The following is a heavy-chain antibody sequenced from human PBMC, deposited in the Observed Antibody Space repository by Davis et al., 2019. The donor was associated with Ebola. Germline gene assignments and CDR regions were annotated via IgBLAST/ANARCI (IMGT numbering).Heavy chain of an antibody. J-gene: IGHJ5*02. CDR1: GGSVSSTSYY. CDR2: IYYSGST. Sequence: MPSETLSLTCTVSGGSVSSTSYYWGWIRQPPGKGLEWIGSIYYSGSTYYNPSLKSRVTISVDTSKNQFSLKLSSVTAADTAVYYCARSSKRFRDFFWFDPWGQGTLVTVSS. V-gene: IGHV4-39*07. CDR3: ARSSKRFRDFFWFDP. D-gene: IGHD3-10*01.